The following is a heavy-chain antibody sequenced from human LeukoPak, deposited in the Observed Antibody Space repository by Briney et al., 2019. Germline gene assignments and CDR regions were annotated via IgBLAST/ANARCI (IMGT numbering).Heavy chain of an antibody. CDR2: IKQYGSEQ. CDR3: ARAAGISALDN. V-gene: IGHV3-7*05. J-gene: IGHJ4*02. Sequence: GGSLRLSCEASGFRFSNYWMSWVRQAPGKGLEWVDTIKQYGSEQYYVVSVKGRFTISRDNAKKSLFLQKDSLRGEDTAVYYCARAAGISALDNWGQGTLVAVSS. CDR1: GFRFSNYW. D-gene: IGHD6-13*01.